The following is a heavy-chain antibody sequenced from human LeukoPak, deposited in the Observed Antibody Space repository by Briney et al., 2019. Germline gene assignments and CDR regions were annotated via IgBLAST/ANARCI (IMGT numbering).Heavy chain of an antibody. Sequence: ASVKVSCKASGYTFTGYYMHWVRQAPGQGLEWMGWINPNSGGTNYAQKFQGRVTMTRDTSISTAYMELSRLRSDGTAVYYCARVRHIVVVTATSGWFDPWGQGTLVTVSS. CDR1: GYTFTGYY. CDR3: ARVRHIVVVTATSGWFDP. V-gene: IGHV1-2*02. J-gene: IGHJ5*02. CDR2: INPNSGGT. D-gene: IGHD2-21*02.